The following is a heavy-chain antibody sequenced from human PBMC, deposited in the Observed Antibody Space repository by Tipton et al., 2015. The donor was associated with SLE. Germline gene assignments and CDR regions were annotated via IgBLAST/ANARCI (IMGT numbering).Heavy chain of an antibody. J-gene: IGHJ3*02. CDR1: GGSISSEY. D-gene: IGHD1-26*01. V-gene: IGHV4-4*07. CDR2: LNPSGGT. Sequence: TLSLTCTVSGGSISSEYWSWLRRPAGKGLEWLVRLNPSGGTYYNPSLQSRVTISVDTSKNQFSLHLSSVTAADTAVYYCARQGRGSYVGALDIWGQGTMVTVSS. CDR3: ARQGRGSYVGALDI.